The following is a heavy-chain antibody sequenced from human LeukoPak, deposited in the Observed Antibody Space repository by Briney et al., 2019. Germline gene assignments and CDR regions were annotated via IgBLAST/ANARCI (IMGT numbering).Heavy chain of an antibody. V-gene: IGHV3-23*01. CDR1: GFTFSSYA. D-gene: IGHD1-1*01. J-gene: IGHJ6*03. CDR3: AKSPLGSDYYYYMDV. Sequence: HSGGSLRLSCAASGFTFSSYAMSWVRQAPGKGLEWVSAISGSGGSTYYADSVKGRFTISRDNSEKTLYLQMNSLRAEDTAVYYCAKSPLGSDYYYYMDVWGKGTTVTVSS. CDR2: ISGSGGST.